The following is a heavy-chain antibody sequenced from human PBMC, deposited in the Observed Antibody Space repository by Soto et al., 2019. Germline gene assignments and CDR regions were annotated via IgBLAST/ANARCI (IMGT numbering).Heavy chain of an antibody. CDR3: ARDDRGYSSSWYNAHYHHDGMAV. Sequence: GGSLRLSCAASGFTFSSYSMNWVRQAPGKGLEWVSSISSSSSYIYYADSVKGRFTISRDNAKNSLYLQMNSLRAEDTAVYYCARDDRGYSSSWYNAHYHHDGMAVSAQGTTVTVSS. V-gene: IGHV3-21*01. J-gene: IGHJ6*02. CDR1: GFTFSSYS. CDR2: ISSSSSYI. D-gene: IGHD6-13*01.